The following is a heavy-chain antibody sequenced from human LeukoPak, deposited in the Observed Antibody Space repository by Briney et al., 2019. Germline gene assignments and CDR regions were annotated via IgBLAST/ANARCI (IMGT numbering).Heavy chain of an antibody. CDR3: ARGISALDY. D-gene: IGHD1-20*01. CDR2: MYYRGSV. Sequence: SETLSLTCAFSGYSISGGYYWGWIRQPPGKGLEWIATMYYRGSVYYNPSLKSRVTISVDTSKNQLSLKLSSVTAADTAVYFCARGISALDYWGQGTLVTVSS. V-gene: IGHV4-38-2*01. CDR1: GYSISGGYY. J-gene: IGHJ4*02.